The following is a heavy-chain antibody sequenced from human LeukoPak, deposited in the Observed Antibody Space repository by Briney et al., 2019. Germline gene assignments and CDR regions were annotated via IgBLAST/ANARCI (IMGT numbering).Heavy chain of an antibody. CDR2: ISAYNGNT. CDR3: ARVPMITFGGVIVMSY. J-gene: IGHJ4*02. D-gene: IGHD3-16*02. Sequence: ASVKVSCKASGYTFTSYGISWVRQAPGQGLEWMGWISAYNGNTSYAQKLQGRVTMTTDTSTSTAYMELRSLRSDDTAVYYCARVPMITFGGVIVMSYWGQGTLVTVSS. CDR1: GYTFTSYG. V-gene: IGHV1-18*01.